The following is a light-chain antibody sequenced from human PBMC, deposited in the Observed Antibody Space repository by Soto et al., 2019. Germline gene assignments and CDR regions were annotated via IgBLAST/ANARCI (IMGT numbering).Light chain of an antibody. Sequence: DIQMTQSPSSLSASVGDRVTIACRASQSISTYLNWYQQTPGKAPKLLIYATSNLQSGVPSRFSGSGSGREFTLTSSRLQPEDFATYYGQQSYSSPMYTFGQGTNLEIK. V-gene: IGKV1-39*01. CDR1: QSISTY. CDR3: QQSYSSPMYT. CDR2: ATS. J-gene: IGKJ2*01.